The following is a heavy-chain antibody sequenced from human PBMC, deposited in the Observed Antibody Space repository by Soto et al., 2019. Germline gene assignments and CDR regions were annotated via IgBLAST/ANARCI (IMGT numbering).Heavy chain of an antibody. V-gene: IGHV4-4*07. D-gene: IGHD1-1*01. CDR2: IYATGTT. Sequence: PSETLSLTCTVSGASISGFYWSWIRKSAGKGLEWIWRIYATGTTDYNPSLKSRVMMSVDTSKKQFSLKLRSVTAADTAVYYCVRDGTKTLRDWFEPWGQGISVTVSS. CDR1: GASISGFY. J-gene: IGHJ5*02. CDR3: VRDGTKTLRDWFEP.